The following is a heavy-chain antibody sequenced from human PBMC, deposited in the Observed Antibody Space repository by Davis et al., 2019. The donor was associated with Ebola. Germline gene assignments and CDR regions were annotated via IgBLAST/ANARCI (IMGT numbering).Heavy chain of an antibody. CDR1: AGSFSDYY. CDR3: ARGTRFLEWLFHDY. V-gene: IGHV4-34*01. Sequence: MPSETLSLTCAVYAGSFSDYYWNWIRQPPGKGLEWIGEINHSGSTNYNPSLKSRVTISVDTSKNQFSLKLSSVTAADTAVYYCARGTRFLEWLFHDYWGQGTLVTVSS. J-gene: IGHJ4*02. D-gene: IGHD3-3*01. CDR2: INHSGST.